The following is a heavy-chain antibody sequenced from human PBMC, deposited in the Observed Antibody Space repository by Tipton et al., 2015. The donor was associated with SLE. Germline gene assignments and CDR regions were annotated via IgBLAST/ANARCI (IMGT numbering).Heavy chain of an antibody. CDR2: INHSGST. CDR1: GGSFSGYY. V-gene: IGHV4-34*01. Sequence: TLSLTCAVYGGSFSGYYWSWIRQPPGKGLEWIGEINHSGSTNYNPSLKSRVTMSVDTSKNQFSLKLSSVTAADTAVYYCARAKSGYPYAFDIWGQGTMVTVSS. D-gene: IGHD5-12*01. CDR3: ARAKSGYPYAFDI. J-gene: IGHJ3*02.